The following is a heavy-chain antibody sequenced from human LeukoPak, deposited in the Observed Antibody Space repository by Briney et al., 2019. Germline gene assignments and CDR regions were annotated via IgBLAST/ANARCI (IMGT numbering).Heavy chain of an antibody. Sequence: GASVKVSCKASGGTFSSYDIRWVRQAPGQGLEWMGGITPVFDTANYAQKFQGRVTITADESTNAAYMELSSLRFEDTAVYYCARDGYDGSGYYLRYYYYYMDVWGKGTTVTVSS. J-gene: IGHJ6*03. D-gene: IGHD3-22*01. CDR1: GGTFSSYD. CDR3: ARDGYDGSGYYLRYYYYYMDV. CDR2: ITPVFDTA. V-gene: IGHV1-69*01.